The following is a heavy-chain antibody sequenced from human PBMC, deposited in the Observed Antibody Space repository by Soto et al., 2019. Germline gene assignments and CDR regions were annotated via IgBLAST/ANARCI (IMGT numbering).Heavy chain of an antibody. CDR3: ARYSPPKKTYDSNPGWFDP. D-gene: IGHD3-22*01. J-gene: IGHJ5*02. CDR1: GGSMNIYY. Sequence: PSETLFLTCTVSGGSMNIYYLIWIRQPPGKGLEWIGYVRDTGSTNYNPSLKSRVTISIDTSRNQFSLSLSSVTAADTAVYFCARYSPPKKTYDSNPGWFDPWGQGTLVTVSS. V-gene: IGHV4-59*01. CDR2: VRDTGST.